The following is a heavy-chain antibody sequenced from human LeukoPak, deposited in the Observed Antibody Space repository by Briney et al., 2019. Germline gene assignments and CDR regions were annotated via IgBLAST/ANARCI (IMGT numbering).Heavy chain of an antibody. CDR2: IIPIFGTA. J-gene: IGHJ4*02. Sequence: SVKVSCKASGGTFSSYAISWVRQAPGQGLEWMGGIIPIFGTANYAQKFQGRVTITAGKSTSTAYMELSSLRSEDTAVYYCARQSIAAAGDIDYWGQGTLVIVSS. CDR3: ARQSIAAAGDIDY. V-gene: IGHV1-69*06. CDR1: GGTFSSYA. D-gene: IGHD6-13*01.